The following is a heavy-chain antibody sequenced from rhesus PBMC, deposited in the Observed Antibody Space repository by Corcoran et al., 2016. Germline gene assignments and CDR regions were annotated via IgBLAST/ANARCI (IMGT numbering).Heavy chain of an antibody. V-gene: IGHV4-173*01. Sequence: QLQLQESGPGLVKPSETLSLTCAVSGGSISSNYWSWIRQPPGKGLEWIGRISGSGWSTTYNPAVKSRVTIAADTSKNRFCLKRSAVTAADTAVYYCAREADSGSYYYEDYFDYWGQGVLVTVSS. CDR1: GGSISSNY. J-gene: IGHJ4*01. CDR2: ISGSGWST. D-gene: IGHD3-16*01. CDR3: AREADSGSYYYEDYFDY.